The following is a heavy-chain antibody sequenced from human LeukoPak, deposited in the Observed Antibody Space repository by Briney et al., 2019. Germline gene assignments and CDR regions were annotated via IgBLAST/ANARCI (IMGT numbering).Heavy chain of an antibody. CDR2: ISGSGGST. CDR3: AKRGVVIRAILVGFHKEAYYFDS. V-gene: IGHV3-23*01. CDR1: GITLSNYG. D-gene: IGHD2-21*01. J-gene: IGHJ4*02. Sequence: LPGGSLRLSCAVSGITLSNYGMNWVRQAPGKGLEWVAGISGSGGSTSYADSVKGRFTISRDNAKNTLYLQMNSMRAEDTAVYFCAKRGVVIRAILVGFHKEAYYFDSWGQGALVTVSS.